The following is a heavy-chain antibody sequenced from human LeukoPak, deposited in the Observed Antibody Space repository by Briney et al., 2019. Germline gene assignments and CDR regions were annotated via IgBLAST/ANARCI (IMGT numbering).Heavy chain of an antibody. J-gene: IGHJ4*02. CDR1: GFIFSNYW. D-gene: IGHD6-13*01. CDR2: IKEDGSEK. CDR3: VKVPIAVAGSDY. Sequence: PGGSLRLSCAASGFIFSNYWMTWVRQAPGKGLEWVANIKEDGSEKYYLDSVSGRFTISRDNAKNSLYLQMNSLRAEDTAVYYCVKVPIAVAGSDYWGQGTLVTVSS. V-gene: IGHV3-7*01.